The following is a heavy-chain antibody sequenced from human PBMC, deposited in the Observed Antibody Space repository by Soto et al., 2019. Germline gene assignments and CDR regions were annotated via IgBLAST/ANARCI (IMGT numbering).Heavy chain of an antibody. CDR2: ISGSGGST. J-gene: IGHJ4*02. Sequence: PGGSLRLSCAASGFTFSSYAMSWVRQAPGKGLEWVSAISGSGGSTYYADSVKGRFTISRDNSKNTLYLQMNSLRAEDTAVYYWANRFSDIVATIVYWGQGTLVTVSS. CDR1: GFTFSSYA. CDR3: ANRFSDIVATIVY. V-gene: IGHV3-23*01. D-gene: IGHD5-12*01.